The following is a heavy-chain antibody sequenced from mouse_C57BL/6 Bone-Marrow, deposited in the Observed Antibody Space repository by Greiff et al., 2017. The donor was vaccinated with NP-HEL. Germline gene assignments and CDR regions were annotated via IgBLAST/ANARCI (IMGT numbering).Heavy chain of an antibody. CDR3: VRGGNYDYDERFAY. Sequence: EVMLVESGGGLVQPKGSLKLSCAASGFTFNTYAMHWVRQAPGKGLEWVARIRSKSSNYATYYADSVKDRFTISRDDSQSMLYLQMNNLKTEDTAMYYCVRGGNYDYDERFAYWGQGTLVTVSA. CDR1: GFTFNTYA. J-gene: IGHJ3*01. D-gene: IGHD2-4*01. CDR2: IRSKSSNYAT. V-gene: IGHV10-3*01.